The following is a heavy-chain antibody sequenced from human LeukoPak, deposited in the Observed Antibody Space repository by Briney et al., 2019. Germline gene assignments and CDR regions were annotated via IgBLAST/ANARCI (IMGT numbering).Heavy chain of an antibody. J-gene: IGHJ4*02. CDR2: IYSGGST. CDR3: AREVNYYDSSGFDY. V-gene: IGHV3-53*04. D-gene: IGHD3-22*01. Sequence: GGSLRLSCAASGFTVSSNYMSWVRQAPGKGLEWVSVIYSGGSTYYADSVKGRFTISRHNSKNTLYLQMNSLRAEDTAVYYCAREVNYYDSSGFDYWGQGTLVTVSS. CDR1: GFTVSSNY.